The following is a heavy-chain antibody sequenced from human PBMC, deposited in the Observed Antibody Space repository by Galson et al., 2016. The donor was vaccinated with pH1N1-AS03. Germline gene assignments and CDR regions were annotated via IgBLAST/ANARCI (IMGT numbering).Heavy chain of an antibody. CDR3: AKVGIEISSGWYGRFDF. CDR2: LNTGTGDT. J-gene: IGHJ3*01. Sequence: SVKVSCKASGYSFISYAIHWVRQAPGQRPEWMGWLNTGTGDTIYSQKFQDRVTITRDTSASTAYMELSRLRSEDTAVYYCAKVGIEISSGWYGRFDFWGQGQRSPSLQ. D-gene: IGHD6-19*01. CDR1: GYSFISYA. V-gene: IGHV1-3*04.